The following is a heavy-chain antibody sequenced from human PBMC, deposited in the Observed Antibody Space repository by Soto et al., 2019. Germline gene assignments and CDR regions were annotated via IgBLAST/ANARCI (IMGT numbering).Heavy chain of an antibody. CDR2: INYSGST. CDR1: GGSFSGYY. Sequence: QVQLQQWGAGLLKPSETLSLTCAVYGGSFSGYYWSWIRQPPGKGLEWIGEINYSGSTNYNPSLKSRVTIPVDTSKNQFSLKLSSVTAADTAVYYCARGRIVVVPAARHNWFDPWGQGTLVTVSS. J-gene: IGHJ5*02. V-gene: IGHV4-34*01. D-gene: IGHD2-2*01. CDR3: ARGRIVVVPAARHNWFDP.